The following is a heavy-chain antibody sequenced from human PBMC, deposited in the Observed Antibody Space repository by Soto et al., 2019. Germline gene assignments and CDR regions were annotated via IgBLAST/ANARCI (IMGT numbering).Heavy chain of an antibody. CDR3: ARDGVGATTFFGYFDY. CDR2: TRHDGSNT. V-gene: IGHV3-33*01. J-gene: IGHJ4*02. D-gene: IGHD1-26*01. CDR1: GFTFSGYG. Sequence: QVQLVESGGGVVQPGRSLRLSCAASGFTFSGYGMHWVRQAPGKGLEWVAITRHDGSNTYYADFARGRFTISRDNSKKTLYLQMDSLRAEDTAVYYCARDGVGATTFFGYFDYWGQGTLVTVSS.